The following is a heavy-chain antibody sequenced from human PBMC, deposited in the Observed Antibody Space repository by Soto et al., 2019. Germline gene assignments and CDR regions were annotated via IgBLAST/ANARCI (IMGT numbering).Heavy chain of an antibody. CDR3: TRVGYISGWTDYYYYYYGMDV. CDR2: IRSKAYGGTT. V-gene: IGHV3-49*03. J-gene: IGHJ6*02. D-gene: IGHD6-19*01. Sequence: PGGSLRLSCAASGFTFGDYAMSWFRQAPGKGLEWVGFIRSKAYGGTTEYAASVKGRFTISRDDSKSIAYLQMNSLKTEDTAVYYCTRVGYISGWTDYYYYYYGMDVWGQGTTDTVSS. CDR1: GFTFGDYA.